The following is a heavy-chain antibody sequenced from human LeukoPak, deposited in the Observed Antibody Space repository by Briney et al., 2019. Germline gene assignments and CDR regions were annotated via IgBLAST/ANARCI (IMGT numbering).Heavy chain of an antibody. V-gene: IGHV7-4-1*02. CDR1: GYTLTSYA. Sequence: ASVKVSCKASGYTLTSYAMNWVRQAPGQGLEWMGWINTNTGNPTYAQGFTGRFVFSLDTSVSTAYLQISSLKAEDTAVYYCAREGGGYSYGYIFYYYYGMDVWGQGTTVTVSS. CDR3: AREGGGYSYGYIFYYYYGMDV. J-gene: IGHJ6*02. D-gene: IGHD5-18*01. CDR2: INTNTGNP.